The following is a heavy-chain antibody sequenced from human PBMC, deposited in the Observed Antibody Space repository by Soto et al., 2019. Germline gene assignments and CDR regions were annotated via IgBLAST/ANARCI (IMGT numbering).Heavy chain of an antibody. D-gene: IGHD2-2*01. CDR3: ARRYQLLYAFDI. CDR2: ISYDGSNK. CDR1: GFTFSSYA. J-gene: IGHJ3*02. Sequence: PGGSLRLSCAASGFTFSSYAMHWVRQAPGKGLEWVAVISYDGSNKYYADSVKGRFTISRDNSKNTLYLQMNSLRAEDTAVYYCARRYQLLYAFDIWGQGTMVTVSS. V-gene: IGHV3-30-3*01.